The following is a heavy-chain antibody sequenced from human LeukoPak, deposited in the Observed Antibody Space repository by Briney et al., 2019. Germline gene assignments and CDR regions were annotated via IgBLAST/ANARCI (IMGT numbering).Heavy chain of an antibody. J-gene: IGHJ4*02. CDR2: ISWNSGSI. CDR1: GFTFDDYA. Sequence: GGSLRLSCAASGFTFDDYAMHWVRQAPGKGLEWVSGISWNSGSIAYADSVKGRFTISRDNAKNSLYLQMNSLRAEDTALYYCAKDLTGGYRYGRYFDYWGQGTLVTVSS. V-gene: IGHV3-9*01. CDR3: AKDLTGGYRYGRYFDY. D-gene: IGHD5-18*01.